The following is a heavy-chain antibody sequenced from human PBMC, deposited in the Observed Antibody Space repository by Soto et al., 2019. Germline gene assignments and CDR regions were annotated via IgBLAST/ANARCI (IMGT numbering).Heavy chain of an antibody. Sequence: QVQVVESGAEVKKPGASVKVSCTASGYTFTRYAFHWVRQAPGQGLEWMGWLNAGIGNTKYSEQFQGRITMTRDTSASTIYLELTSLRAEDTAVYYCARAPIVCSGGSCFPGAFDLWGRGTMITVSS. CDR2: LNAGIGNT. CDR3: ARAPIVCSGGSCFPGAFDL. J-gene: IGHJ3*01. V-gene: IGHV1-3*01. D-gene: IGHD2-15*01. CDR1: GYTFTRYA.